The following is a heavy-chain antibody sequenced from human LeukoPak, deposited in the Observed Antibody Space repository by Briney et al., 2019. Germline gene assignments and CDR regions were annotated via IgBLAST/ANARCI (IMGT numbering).Heavy chain of an antibody. J-gene: IGHJ6*04. CDR1: GFTFSGYV. CDR2: ISSSGSTI. V-gene: IGHV3-48*03. D-gene: IGHD3-10*02. Sequence: GGSLRLSCAASGFTFSGYVVSWVRQAPGKGLEWVSAISSSGSTIYYADSVKGRFTISRDNAKNSLYLQMNSLRAEDTAVYYCAELGITMIGGVWGKGTTVTISS. CDR3: AELGITMIGGV.